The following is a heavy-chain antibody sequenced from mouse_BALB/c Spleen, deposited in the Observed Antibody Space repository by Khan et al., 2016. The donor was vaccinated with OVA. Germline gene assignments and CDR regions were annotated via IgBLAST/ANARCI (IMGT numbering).Heavy chain of an antibody. CDR3: SRSVYGSFAY. D-gene: IGHD2-2*01. J-gene: IGHJ3*01. V-gene: IGHV1S81*02. CDR2: INPSSGGT. CDR1: GYTFTSYY. Sequence: QVQLQQPGAELVKPGASVRLSCKASGYTFTSYYLYWVKQRPGQGLEWIGDINPSSGGTNFNEKCKSKATLTVDKSSSTAYKQLNSLTSEDSEVDTCSRSVYGSFAYWGQGTLVTVSA.